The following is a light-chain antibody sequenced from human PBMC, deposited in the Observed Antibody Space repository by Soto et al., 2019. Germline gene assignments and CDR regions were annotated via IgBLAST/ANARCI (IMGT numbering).Light chain of an antibody. V-gene: IGKV1-33*01. CDR1: QDITTY. Sequence: DIPMTQSPSSLSASVGDRVTMTCRATQDITTYLHWYQQKPGKAPKLLIHDASNLEAGVPSRFSGSGSGTDFTLTISSLQPEDIATYFCQQSDNLPFSFGGGTKVEIK. CDR3: QQSDNLPFS. J-gene: IGKJ4*01. CDR2: DAS.